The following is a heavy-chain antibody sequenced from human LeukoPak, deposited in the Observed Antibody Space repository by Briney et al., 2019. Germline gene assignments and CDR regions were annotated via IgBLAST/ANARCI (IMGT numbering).Heavy chain of an antibody. J-gene: IGHJ4*02. V-gene: IGHV2-5*01. CDR3: ARTYNGMRDSDRLRDYYFDY. D-gene: IGHD1-1*01. CDR1: GFSLSPSGVG. Sequence: SGPTLVNPTQTLTLTCTFSGFSLSPSGVGVGWIRQPPGKALEWLAIIYWNEDKRYSPSLKSRLTITKDTSKNQVVLQMTDMDPVDTATYYCARTYNGMRDSDRLRDYYFDYWGQGTLVTVSS. CDR2: IYWNEDK.